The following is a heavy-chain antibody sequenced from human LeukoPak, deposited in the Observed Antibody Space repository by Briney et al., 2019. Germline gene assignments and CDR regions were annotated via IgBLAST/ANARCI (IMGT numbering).Heavy chain of an antibody. J-gene: IGHJ6*02. CDR1: GVSISSFY. V-gene: IGHV4-4*07. D-gene: IGHD3-10*01. Sequence: YPSETLSLTCTVSGVSISSFYWSWIRQPAGKGLEWIGRIYTSGSTNYNPSLKSRVTMSVDTTKNQFSLNLSSVPAADTAVYYCARDPATYGSGSYYLTHYYGMDVWGQGTTVTVSS. CDR2: IYTSGST. CDR3: ARDPATYGSGSYYLTHYYGMDV.